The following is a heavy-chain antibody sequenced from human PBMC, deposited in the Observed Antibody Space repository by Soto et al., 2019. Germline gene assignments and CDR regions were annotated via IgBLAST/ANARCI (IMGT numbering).Heavy chain of an antibody. V-gene: IGHV1-69*13. CDR1: GGTFSSYA. Sequence: WASVKVSCKASGGTFSSYAISWVRQAPGQGLEWMGGIIPIFGTANYAQKFQGRVTITADESTSTAYMELSSLRSEDTAVYYCARDHCSSTSCYSWFDPWGQGTLVTVSS. CDR3: ARDHCSSTSCYSWFDP. D-gene: IGHD2-2*02. CDR2: IIPIFGTA. J-gene: IGHJ5*02.